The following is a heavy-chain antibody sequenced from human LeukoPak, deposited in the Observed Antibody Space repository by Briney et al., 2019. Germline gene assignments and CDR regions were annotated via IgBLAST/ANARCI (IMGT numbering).Heavy chain of an antibody. J-gene: IGHJ4*02. CDR3: ATDLSRPSSGYYPEVSY. CDR2: FDPEDGET. Sequence: ASVKVSCKVSGYTLTELSMHWVRQAPGKGFEWMGGFDPEDGETIYAQKFQGRVTMTEDTSTDTAYMELSSLRSEDTAVYYCATDLSRPSSGYYPEVSYWGQGTLVTVSS. CDR1: GYTLTELS. V-gene: IGHV1-24*01. D-gene: IGHD3-22*01.